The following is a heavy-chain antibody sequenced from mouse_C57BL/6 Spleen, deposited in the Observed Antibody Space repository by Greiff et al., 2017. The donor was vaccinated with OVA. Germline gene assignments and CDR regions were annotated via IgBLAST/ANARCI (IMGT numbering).Heavy chain of an antibody. CDR1: GYTFTSYW. CDR2: IYPGNSDT. D-gene: IGHD2-4*01. Sequence: EVQLQQSGTVLARPGASVKMSCKTSGYTFTSYWMHWVKQRPGQGLEWIGAIYPGNSDTSYNQKFKGKAKLTAVTSASTAYMELSSLTNEDSAVYYCTREGYYDYDEGFAYWGQGTLVTVSA. J-gene: IGHJ3*01. CDR3: TREGYYDYDEGFAY. V-gene: IGHV1-5*01.